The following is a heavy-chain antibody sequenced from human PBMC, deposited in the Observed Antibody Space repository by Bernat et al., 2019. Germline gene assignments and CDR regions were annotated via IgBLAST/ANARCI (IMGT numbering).Heavy chain of an antibody. V-gene: IGHV3-23*01. D-gene: IGHD3-10*01. Sequence: EVQLLESGGGLVQPGGSLRLSCAASGFTFSSYAMSWVRQAPGKGLEWVSAISGSGGSTYYADSVKGRFTISRDNSKKTLYLQMNSLRAEDTAVYYCARVYGSGSYLNWLDPWGQGTLVTVSS. CDR2: ISGSGGST. CDR1: GFTFSSYA. CDR3: ARVYGSGSYLNWLDP. J-gene: IGHJ5*02.